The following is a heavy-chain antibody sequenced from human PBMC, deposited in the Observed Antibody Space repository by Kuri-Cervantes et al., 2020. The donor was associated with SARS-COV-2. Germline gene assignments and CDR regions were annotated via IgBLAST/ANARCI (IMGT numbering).Heavy chain of an antibody. CDR1: GFTLSSYA. Sequence: GESLKISCAASGFTLSSYAMSWVRQAPGKGVEWVSAISGSRDGDSTYYADSVRCRFTISRDNAKSTLFLQMNSLRVEDTAVYFCTPLLAPLDYWGQGTLVTVSS. D-gene: IGHD2-15*01. CDR2: ISGSRDGDST. V-gene: IGHV3-23*01. CDR3: TPLLAPLDY. J-gene: IGHJ4*02.